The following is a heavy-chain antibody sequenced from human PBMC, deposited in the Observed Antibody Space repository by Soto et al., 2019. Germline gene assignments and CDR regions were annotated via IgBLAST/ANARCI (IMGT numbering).Heavy chain of an antibody. CDR2: IIPIFGTA. CDR1: GGTFSSYA. J-gene: IGHJ4*02. D-gene: IGHD6-13*01. Sequence: QVQLVQSGAEVKKPGSSVKVSCKASGGTFSSYAISWVRQAPGQGLEWMGGIIPIFGTANYAQKFQGRVTITADESTSTAYTELSSLTSEETAVYYCARDVGQQLGFDYWGQVPLVTASS. V-gene: IGHV1-69*01. CDR3: ARDVGQQLGFDY.